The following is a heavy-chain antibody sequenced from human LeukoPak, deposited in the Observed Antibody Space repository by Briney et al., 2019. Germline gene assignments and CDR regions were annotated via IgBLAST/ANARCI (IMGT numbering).Heavy chain of an antibody. J-gene: IGHJ5*02. CDR1: GGSFSGYY. CDR3: ARGQGQQLNNWFDP. CDR2: INHSGST. D-gene: IGHD6-13*01. Sequence: SETLSLTCAVYGGSFSGYYWSWIRQPPGKGLEWIGEINHSGSTNYNPSLKSRVTISVDTSKNQFSLRLSSVTAADTAVYYCARGQGQQLNNWFDPWGQGTLVTVSS. V-gene: IGHV4-34*01.